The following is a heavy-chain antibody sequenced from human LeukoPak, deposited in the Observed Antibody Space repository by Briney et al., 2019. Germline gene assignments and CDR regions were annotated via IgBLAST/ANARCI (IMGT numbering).Heavy chain of an antibody. CDR1: GFTFSSYG. CDR2: IRYDGSNK. Sequence: PGGSLRLSCAASGFTFSSYGMHWVRQAPGKGLEWVAFIRYDGSNKYYADSVKGRFTISRDNSKNTLYLQMNSLRAEDTAVYYCARALGPLYYDSSGTLDPWGQGTLVTVSS. J-gene: IGHJ5*02. D-gene: IGHD3-22*01. V-gene: IGHV3-30*02. CDR3: ARALGPLYYDSSGTLDP.